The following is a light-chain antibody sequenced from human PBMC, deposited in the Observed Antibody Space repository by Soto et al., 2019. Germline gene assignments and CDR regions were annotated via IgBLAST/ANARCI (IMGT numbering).Light chain of an antibody. V-gene: IGKV3D-20*02. Sequence: EFVLTQSPGTLSLSPGERATLSCRASQTVRNNYLAWYQQKPGQAPRLLIYDASSRATGIPDRFSGGGSGTDFTLTISRLEPEDFAVYYCQQRSNCHFGQGTRLEIK. CDR2: DAS. CDR3: QQRSNCH. J-gene: IGKJ5*01. CDR1: QTVRNNY.